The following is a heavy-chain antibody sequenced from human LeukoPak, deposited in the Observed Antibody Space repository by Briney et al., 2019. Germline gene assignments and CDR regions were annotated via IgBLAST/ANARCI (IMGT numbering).Heavy chain of an antibody. Sequence: GRSLTLSCAAAGFHFSSYGMQSVRQAPGKGLEWVAVIWNDGTKKHYEDSVKGRFTISRDDSKNMLHLQMNSLRAEDTAVYYCVRDNYNGYPDYWGQGTRVTVSS. CDR1: GFHFSSYG. D-gene: IGHD5-18*01. CDR2: IWNDGTKK. J-gene: IGHJ4*02. CDR3: VRDNYNGYPDY. V-gene: IGHV3-33*01.